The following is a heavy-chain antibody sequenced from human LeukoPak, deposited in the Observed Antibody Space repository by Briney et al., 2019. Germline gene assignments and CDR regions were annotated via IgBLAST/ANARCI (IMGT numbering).Heavy chain of an antibody. Sequence: SETLSLTCTVSGGSISSSSCYWGWIRQPPGKGLEWIGSIYYSGSTYYNPSLKSRVTISVDTSKNQFSLKLSSVTAADAAVYYCARRDGNNDAFDIWGQGTMVTVSS. CDR2: IYYSGST. J-gene: IGHJ3*02. V-gene: IGHV4-39*01. CDR3: ARRDGNNDAFDI. CDR1: GGSISSSSCY. D-gene: IGHD4-23*01.